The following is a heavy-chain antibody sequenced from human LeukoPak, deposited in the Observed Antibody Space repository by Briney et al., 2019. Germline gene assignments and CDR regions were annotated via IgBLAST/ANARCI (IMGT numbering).Heavy chain of an antibody. D-gene: IGHD6-19*01. CDR1: GYTFTSYG. CDR3: ARDFAQYSSGWYPNWFDP. J-gene: IGHJ5*02. Sequence: GASVKVSCRASGYTFTSYGISWVRQAPGQGLEWMGWISAYNGNTNYAQKLQGRVTMTTDTSTSTAYMELRSLRSDDTAVYYCARDFAQYSSGWYPNWFDPWGQGTLVTVSS. V-gene: IGHV1-18*01. CDR2: ISAYNGNT.